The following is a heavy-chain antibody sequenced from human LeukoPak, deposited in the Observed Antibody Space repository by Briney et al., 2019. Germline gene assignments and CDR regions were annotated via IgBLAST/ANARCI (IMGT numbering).Heavy chain of an antibody. Sequence: SVKVTCTASGGTFSSYAISWVRQAPGQGLEWMGGIIPIFGTANYAQKFQGRVTSTADKSTSTAYMELRSLRSDDTAVYYCARVPLQMDYMDVWGKGTTVTVSS. J-gene: IGHJ6*03. CDR2: IIPIFGTA. V-gene: IGHV1-69*06. CDR1: GGTFSSYA. CDR3: ARVPLQMDYMDV. D-gene: IGHD5-24*01.